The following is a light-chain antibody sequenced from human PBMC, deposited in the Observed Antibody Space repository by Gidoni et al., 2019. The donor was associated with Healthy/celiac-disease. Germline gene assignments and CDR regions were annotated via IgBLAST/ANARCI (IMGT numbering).Light chain of an antibody. V-gene: IGLV1-40*01. Sequence: QSVLTQPPSVSGAPGQRVTISCTGSSSNSGAGYDVPWYQQLPGTAPKLLIYGNSNRPSGVPDRFSGSKSGTSASLAITGLQAEDEADYYGQSYDSSLGGWVFGGGTKLTVL. CDR3: QSYDSSLGGWV. CDR2: GNS. CDR1: SSNSGAGYD. J-gene: IGLJ3*02.